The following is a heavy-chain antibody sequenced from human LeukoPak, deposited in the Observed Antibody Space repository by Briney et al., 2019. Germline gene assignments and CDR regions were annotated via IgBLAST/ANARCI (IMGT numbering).Heavy chain of an antibody. CDR1: GFTFSSYS. V-gene: IGHV3-21*01. CDR3: ARDLIDFRSGYYYYFDH. J-gene: IGHJ4*02. Sequence: GGSLRLSCAASGFTFSSYSMNWVRQAPGKGLEWVSSISSSSSYIYYADSVKGRFTISRDNAKNSLYLQMNSLRAEDTAVYYCARDLIDFRSGYYYYFDHWGQGTLVTVSS. CDR2: ISSSSSYI. D-gene: IGHD3-3*01.